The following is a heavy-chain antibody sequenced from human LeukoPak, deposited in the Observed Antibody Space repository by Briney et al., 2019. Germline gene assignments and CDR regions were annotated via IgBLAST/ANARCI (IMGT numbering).Heavy chain of an antibody. J-gene: IGHJ4*02. CDR1: GGSISSGSYY. V-gene: IGHV4-61*02. CDR2: IYTSGST. D-gene: IGHD3-22*01. Sequence: SQTLSLTCTVSGGSISSGSYYWSWTRQPAGKGLEWIGRIYTSGSTNYNPSLKSRVTISVDTSKNQFSLKLSSVTAADTAVYYCARVPFYYDSQRRDYRGQGTLVTVSS. CDR3: ARVPFYYDSQRRDY.